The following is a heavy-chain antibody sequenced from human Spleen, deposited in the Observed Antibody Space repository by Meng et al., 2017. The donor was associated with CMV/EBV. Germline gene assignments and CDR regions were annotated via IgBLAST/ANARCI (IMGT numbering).Heavy chain of an antibody. CDR3: AKSSYCSSTSCYTGLYYYYYGMDV. V-gene: IGHV3-7*01. CDR1: GFTFSSYW. CDR2: IKQDGSEE. J-gene: IGHJ6*02. D-gene: IGHD2-2*02. Sequence: GESLKIYCAASGFTFSSYWMSWVRQAPGKGQEWVANIKQDGSEEYYVDSVKGRFTISRDNAKNSLYLQMDSLRAEYTAVYYCAKSSYCSSTSCYTGLYYYYYGMDVWGQGTTVTVSS.